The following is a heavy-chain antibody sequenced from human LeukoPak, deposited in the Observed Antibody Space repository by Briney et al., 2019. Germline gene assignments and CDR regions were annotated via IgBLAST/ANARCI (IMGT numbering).Heavy chain of an antibody. V-gene: IGHV5-51*01. Sequence: GESLKISCKGSGYSFTSYWIGWVRQMPGKGLEWMGIIYPGDSDTRYSPSFQGQVTISADKSISTAYLQWSSLKASDTAMYYCARYCSGGSCHFNWFDPWGQGTLVTVSS. CDR2: IYPGDSDT. J-gene: IGHJ5*02. CDR3: ARYCSGGSCHFNWFDP. CDR1: GYSFTSYW. D-gene: IGHD2-15*01.